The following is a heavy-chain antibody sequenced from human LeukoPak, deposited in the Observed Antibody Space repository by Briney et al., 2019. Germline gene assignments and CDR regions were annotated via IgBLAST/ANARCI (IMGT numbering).Heavy chain of an antibody. V-gene: IGHV3-23*01. D-gene: IGHD6-13*01. CDR1: GGTFSSYA. Sequence: SCKASGGTFSSYAISWVRQAPGKGLEWVSAISGSGGSTYYADSVKGRFTISRDNSKNTLYLQMNSLRAEDTAVYYCARAQQLFDYWGQGTLVTVSS. CDR2: ISGSGGST. CDR3: ARAQQLFDY. J-gene: IGHJ4*02.